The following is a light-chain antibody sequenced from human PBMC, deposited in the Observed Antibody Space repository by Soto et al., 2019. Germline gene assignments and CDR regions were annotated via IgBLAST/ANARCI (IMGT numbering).Light chain of an antibody. Sequence: QSALTQPASVSGSPGQSITISCIGTSSDIGTYNYVSWYQHHPGKAPKLMIYEVSNRPSGVSNRFSGSKSGNTASLTISGLQAEDEAEYYCTSYTSDSTPYVFGTGTKLTVL. J-gene: IGLJ1*01. CDR3: TSYTSDSTPYV. CDR1: SSDIGTYNY. V-gene: IGLV2-14*01. CDR2: EVS.